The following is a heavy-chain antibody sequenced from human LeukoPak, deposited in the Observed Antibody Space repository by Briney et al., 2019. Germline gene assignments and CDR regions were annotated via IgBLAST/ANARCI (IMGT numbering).Heavy chain of an antibody. CDR1: GGSISSHY. Sequence: SETLSLTCTVSGGSISSHYWSWIRQPPGKGLEWIGYIYHCGSRNYNPSLKSRVTISIDTSKNQFSLKLSSVTAADTAVYYCARSSIAARGHWFDPWGQGTLVTVSS. V-gene: IGHV4-59*11. J-gene: IGHJ5*02. D-gene: IGHD6-6*01. CDR3: ARSSIAARGHWFDP. CDR2: IYHCGSR.